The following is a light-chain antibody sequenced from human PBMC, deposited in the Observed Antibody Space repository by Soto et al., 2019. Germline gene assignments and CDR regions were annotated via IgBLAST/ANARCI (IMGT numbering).Light chain of an antibody. CDR1: QTISSY. CDR3: QQSSGIPPT. J-gene: IGKJ3*01. V-gene: IGKV1-39*01. Sequence: DIQMTQSPSSLSASVGDRVTITCRASQTISSYLHLRWYQQKPGKAPKLLIYGASSLQSGVPSRFSGSGSGTDFTLTISSLQPEDVATYDCQQSSGIPPTVGPGTKVVI. CDR2: GAS.